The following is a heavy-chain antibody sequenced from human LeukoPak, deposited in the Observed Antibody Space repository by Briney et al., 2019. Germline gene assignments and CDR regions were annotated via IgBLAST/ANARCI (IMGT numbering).Heavy chain of an antibody. D-gene: IGHD3-3*01. J-gene: IGHJ4*02. V-gene: IGHV1-69*05. CDR2: IIPIFGTA. Sequence: ASVKVSCKASGGTFSSYAISWVRRAPGQGLEWMGGIIPIFGTANYAQKFQGRVTITTDESTSTAYMELSSLRSEDTAVYYCARLAPIFGPYREYYFDYWGQGTLVTVSS. CDR1: GGTFSSYA. CDR3: ARLAPIFGPYREYYFDY.